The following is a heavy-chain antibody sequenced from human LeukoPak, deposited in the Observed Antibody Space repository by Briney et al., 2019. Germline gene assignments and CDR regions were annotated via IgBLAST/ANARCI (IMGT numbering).Heavy chain of an antibody. V-gene: IGHV4-61*01. J-gene: IGHJ4*02. CDR2: IYYTGST. CDR3: ARGDDRNGIDY. D-gene: IGHD2-8*01. Sequence: SETLSLTCTVSGGSVSGGSYCWSWIRQPPGKELEWVGYIYYTGSTNYNPSLKSRVTISIDTSKNQFSLKLSSVTAADTAVYYCARGDDRNGIDYWGQGTLVTVSS. CDR1: GGSVSGGSYC.